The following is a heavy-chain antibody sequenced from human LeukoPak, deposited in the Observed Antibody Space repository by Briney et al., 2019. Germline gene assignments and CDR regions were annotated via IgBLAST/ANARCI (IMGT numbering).Heavy chain of an antibody. Sequence: ASVKVSCKASGYTFTSYDINWVRQATGQGLEWMGWMNPNSGNTGYAQKFQGRVTMTRSTSISTAYMELSSLRSEDTAVYYCARRGRLYDILTGQYSYYFDYWGQGTLVTVSS. V-gene: IGHV1-8*01. J-gene: IGHJ4*02. CDR2: MNPNSGNT. D-gene: IGHD3-9*01. CDR1: GYTFTSYD. CDR3: ARRGRLYDILTGQYSYYFDY.